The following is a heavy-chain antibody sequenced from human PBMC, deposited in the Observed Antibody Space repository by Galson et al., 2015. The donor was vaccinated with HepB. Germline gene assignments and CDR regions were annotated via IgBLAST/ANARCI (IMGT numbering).Heavy chain of an antibody. J-gene: IGHJ6*02. CDR1: GFSLSTSGMR. Sequence: PALVKPTQTLTLTCTFSGFSLSTSGMRVSWIRQPPGKALEWLALIDWDDDKYYSTSLKTRLTISKDTSKNQVVLTMTNMDPVDTATYYCARIPVERAARPDERSPYYYYGMDVWGQGTTVTVSS. CDR3: ARIPVERAARPDERSPYYYYGMDV. V-gene: IGHV2-70*01. D-gene: IGHD6-6*01. CDR2: IDWDDDK.